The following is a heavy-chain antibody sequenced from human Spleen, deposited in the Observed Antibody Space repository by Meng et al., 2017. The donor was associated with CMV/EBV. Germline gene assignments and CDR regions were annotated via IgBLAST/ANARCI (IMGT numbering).Heavy chain of an antibody. J-gene: IGHJ6*02. CDR1: GGTFSSYA. CDR2: IIPIFGTA. V-gene: IGHV1-69*05. CDR3: AREEGYYGMDV. Sequence: GKASGGTFSSYAISWGRQAPGQGLEWMGGIIPIFGTANYAQKFQGRVTITTDESTSTAYMELSSLRSEDTAVYYCAREEGYYGMDVWGQGTTVTVSS.